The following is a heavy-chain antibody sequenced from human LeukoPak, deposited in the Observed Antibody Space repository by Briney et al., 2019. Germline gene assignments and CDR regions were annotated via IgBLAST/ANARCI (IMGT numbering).Heavy chain of an antibody. CDR2: ISAYNGNT. Sequence: GASVKVSCTASGYTFTSYGMGWVRQAPGQGLEWMGWISAYNGNTNYAQKLQGRVTMTTDTSTSTAYTELRSLRSDDTAVYYCARDLGLCCGGNHLDWGQGTLVTVSS. D-gene: IGHD4-23*01. CDR3: ARDLGLCCGGNHLD. CDR1: GYTFTSYG. V-gene: IGHV1-18*01. J-gene: IGHJ4*02.